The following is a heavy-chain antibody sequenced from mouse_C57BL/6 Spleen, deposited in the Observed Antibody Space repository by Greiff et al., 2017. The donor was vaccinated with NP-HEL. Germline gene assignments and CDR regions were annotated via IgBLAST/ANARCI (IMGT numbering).Heavy chain of an antibody. CDR1: GYSITSCYY. D-gene: IGHD2-4*01. CDR3: ERDDDYGEYYFDY. V-gene: IGHV3-6*01. CDR2: ISYDGSN. Sequence: DVQLQESGPGLVKPSQSLSLTCSVTGYSITSCYYWNWIRQLPGNKLEWMVYISYDGSNNYNPSLKNRISINRDTSKNQFFLKLNPVTTEDTATYYCERDDDYGEYYFDYWGQGTTLTVSS. J-gene: IGHJ2*01.